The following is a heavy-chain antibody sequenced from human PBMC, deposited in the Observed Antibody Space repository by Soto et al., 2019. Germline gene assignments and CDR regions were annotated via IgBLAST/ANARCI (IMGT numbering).Heavy chain of an antibody. V-gene: IGHV3-11*06. CDR3: ARGPGLFNCGGDCRTLDY. CDR2: ISSSSYT. Sequence: QVQLVESGGGLVKPGGSLRLSCAASGFTFSDYYITWIRQAPGKGLEWVSYISSSSYTNYADSVKGRFTISRDNAKNSLYLQMNSLRAEDTAVYYCARGPGLFNCGGDCRTLDYWGQGTLVTVSS. CDR1: GFTFSDYY. D-gene: IGHD2-21*02. J-gene: IGHJ4*02.